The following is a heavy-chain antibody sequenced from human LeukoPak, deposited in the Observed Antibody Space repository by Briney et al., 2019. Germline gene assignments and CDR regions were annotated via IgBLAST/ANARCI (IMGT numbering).Heavy chain of an antibody. D-gene: IGHD1-26*01. V-gene: IGHV4-59*12. CDR2: IYYSGST. J-gene: IGHJ2*01. CDR1: GGSISSYY. CDR3: ARDAHSGSYSYWYFDL. Sequence: SEILSLTCTVSGGSISSYYWSWIRQPPGKGLEWIGYIYYSGSTNYNPSLKSRVTISVDTSKNQFSLKLSSVTAADTAVYYCARDAHSGSYSYWYFDLWGRGTLVTVSS.